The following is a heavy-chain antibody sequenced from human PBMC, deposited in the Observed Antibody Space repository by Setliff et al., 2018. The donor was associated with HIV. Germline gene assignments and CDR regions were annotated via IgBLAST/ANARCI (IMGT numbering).Heavy chain of an antibody. V-gene: IGHV4-59*12. Sequence: SETLSLTCSVSHGSIFGDYWSWVRQSPGKGLEWIAWIDDSGNTNYNPSLKSRVTISVDTSKNQFSLKLNSVTAADTAVYYCVRVRLELRQYWFDSWGQGSPVTVSS. CDR1: HGSIFGDY. J-gene: IGHJ5*01. CDR3: VRVRLELRQYWFDS. D-gene: IGHD1-7*01. CDR2: IDDSGNT.